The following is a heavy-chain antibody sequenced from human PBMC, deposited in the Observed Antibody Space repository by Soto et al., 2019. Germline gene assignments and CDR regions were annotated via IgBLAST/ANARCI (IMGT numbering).Heavy chain of an antibody. J-gene: IGHJ6*02. CDR3: ARVSNGDSYYYGIDV. D-gene: IGHD2-21*01. V-gene: IGHV3-21*01. Sequence: GGSLRLSCAASGFTFSSYSMNWVRQAPGKGLEWVSSISSSSSYIYYADSVKGRFTISRDNAKNSLYLQMNSLRAEDTAVYYCARVSNGDSYYYGIDVWGQGSTVTVSS. CDR1: GFTFSSYS. CDR2: ISSSSSYI.